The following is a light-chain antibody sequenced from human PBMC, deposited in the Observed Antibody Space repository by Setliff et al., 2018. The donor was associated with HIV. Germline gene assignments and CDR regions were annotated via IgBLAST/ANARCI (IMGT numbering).Light chain of an antibody. CDR1: SSDVGTYNL. V-gene: IGLV2-23*02. Sequence: SGSPGQSIIISCAGTSSDVGTYNLVSWYQQHPGKAPKLIISEVTKRPSGVSNRFSGSKSGNTASLTISGLQAEDEADYYCCSYAGSSTCVFGTGTKVTVL. CDR2: EVT. CDR3: CSYAGSSTCV. J-gene: IGLJ1*01.